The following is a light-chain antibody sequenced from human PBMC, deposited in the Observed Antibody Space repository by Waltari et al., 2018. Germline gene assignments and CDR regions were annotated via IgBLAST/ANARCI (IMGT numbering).Light chain of an antibody. V-gene: IGKV1-5*03. J-gene: IGKJ1*01. Sequence: DIQMTQSPSTLSASLGDRVTITCRSSQSISSWLAWYQQKPGKAPKLLIYKASSLESGVPSRFSGSGSGTDFTLTISSLQPDDFATYYCQQYNSYSKTFGQGTKVEIK. CDR1: QSISSW. CDR3: QQYNSYSKT. CDR2: KAS.